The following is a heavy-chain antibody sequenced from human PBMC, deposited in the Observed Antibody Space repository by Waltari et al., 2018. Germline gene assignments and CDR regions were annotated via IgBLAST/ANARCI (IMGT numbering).Heavy chain of an antibody. CDR2: VDPEDGET. J-gene: IGHJ5*02. V-gene: IGHV1-69-2*01. Sequence: EVQLVQSGAEVKKPGATVKISCKASGYTFTDYYIHWVQQAPGKGLEWMGRVDPEDGETIYAEKCQGRVTITADTSTDTAYMELSSLRSEDTAVYYCATDSLAVDKLGGGFDPWGQGTLVTVSS. CDR3: ATDSLAVDKLGGGFDP. CDR1: GYTFTDYY.